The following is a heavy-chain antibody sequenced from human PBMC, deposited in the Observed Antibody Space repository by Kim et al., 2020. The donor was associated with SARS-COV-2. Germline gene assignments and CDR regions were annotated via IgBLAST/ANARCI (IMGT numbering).Heavy chain of an antibody. CDR3: ARHWRQWLDTTLSYFDY. D-gene: IGHD6-19*01. Sequence: SETLSLTCIVSGGSISSSSYYWGRIRQPPGKGLEWLGSIYYSGSTYYNPFLKSRVTISVDTSKNQFSLKLSSVTAADTAVYYCARHWRQWLDTTLSYFDYWGQGTLVTVSS. CDR2: IYYSGST. J-gene: IGHJ4*02. CDR1: GGSISSSSYY. V-gene: IGHV4-39*01.